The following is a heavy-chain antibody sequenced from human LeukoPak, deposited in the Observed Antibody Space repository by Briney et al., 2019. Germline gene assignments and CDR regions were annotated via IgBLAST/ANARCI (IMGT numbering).Heavy chain of an antibody. Sequence: PGGSLRLSCAASGFTFSSYSMNWVRQAPGKGLEWVAFIRYDGSNRYYADSVKGRFTISRDNSKNTLYLQMNSLRAEDTAVYYCANGPNYNILTGFYRDKYFDFWGQGTLVSVSS. CDR3: ANGPNYNILTGFYRDKYFDF. V-gene: IGHV3-30*02. D-gene: IGHD3-9*01. CDR1: GFTFSSYS. J-gene: IGHJ4*02. CDR2: IRYDGSNR.